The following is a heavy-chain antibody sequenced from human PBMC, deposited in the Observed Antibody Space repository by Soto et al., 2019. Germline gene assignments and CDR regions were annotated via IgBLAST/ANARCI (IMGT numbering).Heavy chain of an antibody. D-gene: IGHD3-22*01. V-gene: IGHV3-30-3*01. CDR3: ARYSGYDRKGDYDSSGNYGMDV. CDR2: ISYDGTNK. CDR1: GFTFTSYA. J-gene: IGHJ6*02. Sequence: PGGSLRLSCAASGFTFTSYAMHWVRQAPGKGLEWVSLISYDGTNKYYADSVKGRFTISRDNSKNTLYLQMNSLRTEDTAVYYCARYSGYDRKGDYDSSGNYGMDVWGQGTTVTVSS.